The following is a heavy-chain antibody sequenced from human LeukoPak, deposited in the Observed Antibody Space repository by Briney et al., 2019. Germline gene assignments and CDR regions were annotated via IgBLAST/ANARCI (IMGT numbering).Heavy chain of an antibody. D-gene: IGHD5-18*01. CDR1: GGSINSNY. V-gene: IGHV4-34*01. CDR3: ASRDTAMVMAPDAFDI. Sequence: PSETLSLTCTVSGGSINSNYWSWIRQPPGKGLEWIGEINHSGSTNYNPSLKSRVTISVDTSKNQFSLKVSSVTAADTAVYYCASRDTAMVMAPDAFDIWGQGAMVTVSS. J-gene: IGHJ3*02. CDR2: INHSGST.